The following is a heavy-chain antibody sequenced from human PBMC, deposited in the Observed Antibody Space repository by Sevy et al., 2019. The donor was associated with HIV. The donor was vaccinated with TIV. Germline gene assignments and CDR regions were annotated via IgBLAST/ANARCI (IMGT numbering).Heavy chain of an antibody. CDR1: GGSISSSSYY. J-gene: IGHJ6*03. CDR3: ASRTGYSSGWYPTLYYYYYYMDV. Sequence: SETLSLTCTVSGGSISSSSYYWGWIRQPPGKGLEWIGSIYYSGSTYYNPSLKSRVTISVDTSKNQFSLKLSSVTAAGTAVYYCASRTGYSSGWYPTLYYYYYYMDVWGKGTTVTVSS. V-gene: IGHV4-39*01. D-gene: IGHD6-19*01. CDR2: IYYSGST.